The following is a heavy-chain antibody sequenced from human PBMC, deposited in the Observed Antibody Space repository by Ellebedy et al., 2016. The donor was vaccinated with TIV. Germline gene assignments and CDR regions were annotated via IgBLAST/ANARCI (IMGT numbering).Heavy chain of an antibody. V-gene: IGHV1-2*02. J-gene: IGHJ1*01. Sequence: ASVKVSXKASGYTFTAYYMQWVRQAPGQGLEWMGWINPNSGDTNYAQKFQGRVAMTRDTSIGTAYMELSRLTSEDTAVYYCARGVDAAIATLVHWGQGTLVTVS. CDR1: GYTFTAYY. CDR3: ARGVDAAIATLVH. CDR2: INPNSGDT. D-gene: IGHD5-18*01.